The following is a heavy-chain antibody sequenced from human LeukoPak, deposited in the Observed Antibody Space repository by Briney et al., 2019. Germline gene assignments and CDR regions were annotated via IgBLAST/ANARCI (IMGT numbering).Heavy chain of an antibody. Sequence: GGSLRLSCAASGFTVRNNYMSWVRQAPGKGLEWVSVIYSGGSTYYADSVKGRSTISRDNSKKTLYLQMNSLRAEDTAVYFCATGERMVRGDGVDYWGQGTLVTVSS. D-gene: IGHD3-10*01. CDR2: IYSGGST. V-gene: IGHV3-66*01. J-gene: IGHJ4*02. CDR3: ATGERMVRGDGVDY. CDR1: GFTVRNNY.